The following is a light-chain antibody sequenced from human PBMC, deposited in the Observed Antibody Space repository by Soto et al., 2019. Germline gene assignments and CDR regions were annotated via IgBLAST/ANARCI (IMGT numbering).Light chain of an antibody. V-gene: IGKV1-27*01. Sequence: DIQVTHSASSLSASVVDRVTVTCRSSQGISSFLAWYQQLPGKVPKLLIYSASTLQSGVPSRFSGSGSGTDFTLTISSLQPEDVAIYYCQKYNSGPLTFGGGSKVDIK. CDR3: QKYNSGPLT. CDR1: QGISSF. J-gene: IGKJ4*01. CDR2: SAS.